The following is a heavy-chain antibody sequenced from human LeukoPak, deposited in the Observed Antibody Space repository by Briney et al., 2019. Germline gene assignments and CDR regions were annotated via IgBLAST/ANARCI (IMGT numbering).Heavy chain of an antibody. V-gene: IGHV4-34*01. CDR3: ARQRRGYCSSTSCSRPYYYYYMDV. D-gene: IGHD2-2*01. CDR2: INHSGST. J-gene: IGHJ6*03. CDR1: GGSFSGYY. Sequence: SETLSLTCAVYGGSFSGYYWSWIRQPPGKGLEWIGEINHSGSTNYNPSLKSRVTISVDTSKNQFSLKLSSVTAADTAVYYCARQRRGYCSSTSCSRPYYYYYMDVWGKGTTVTISS.